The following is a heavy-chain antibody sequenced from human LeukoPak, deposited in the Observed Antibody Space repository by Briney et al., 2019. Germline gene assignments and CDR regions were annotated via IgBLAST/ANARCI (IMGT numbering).Heavy chain of an antibody. Sequence: SETLSLTCTVSGYSISTGYYWDWIRQPPGKGLEWIGTFYHGGSTNYNPSLKSRVTISVDKSKNQFSLKLSSVTAADTAVYYCSVGLLAGDFDYWGQGTLVTVSS. D-gene: IGHD3-16*01. CDR1: GYSISTGYY. CDR3: SVGLLAGDFDY. V-gene: IGHV4-38-2*02. J-gene: IGHJ4*02. CDR2: FYHGGST.